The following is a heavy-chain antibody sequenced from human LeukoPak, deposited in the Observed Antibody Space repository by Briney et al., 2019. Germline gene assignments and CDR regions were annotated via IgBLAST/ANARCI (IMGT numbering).Heavy chain of an antibody. D-gene: IGHD5-24*01. Sequence: ASVKVSXKASGYTFTSYDINWVRQATGQGLEWTGWMNPNSGNTGYAQKFQGRVTMTRNTSISTAYMELSSLRSEDTAVYYCARAPEMGIDDYWGQGTLVTVSS. CDR1: GYTFTSYD. V-gene: IGHV1-8*01. CDR2: MNPNSGNT. J-gene: IGHJ4*02. CDR3: ARAPEMGIDDY.